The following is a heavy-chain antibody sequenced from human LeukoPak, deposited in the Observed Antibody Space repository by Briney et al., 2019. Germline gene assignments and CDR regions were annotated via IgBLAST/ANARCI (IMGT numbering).Heavy chain of an antibody. CDR3: AKDYRWTVATQGDD. CDR2: ISGSGGST. D-gene: IGHD3-16*02. Sequence: PGGSLRLSCAASGFTFSSYAMSWVRQAPGKGLEWVSGISGSGGSTYYADSVKGRFTISRDNSKNTLYLQMNSLRAEDTAVYYCAKDYRWTVATQGDDWGQGTLVTVSS. V-gene: IGHV3-23*01. CDR1: GFTFSSYA. J-gene: IGHJ4*02.